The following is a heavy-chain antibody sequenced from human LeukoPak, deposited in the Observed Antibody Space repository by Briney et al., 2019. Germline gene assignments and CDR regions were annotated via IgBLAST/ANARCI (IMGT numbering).Heavy chain of an antibody. Sequence: GGSLRLSCAGSGFTFNTYNMNWVRQAPGKGLEWVSSISSSSSYIYYADSVRGRFTISRDNAKNSLYLQMNSLRAEDTAVYYCARRGIQTYYYYYYMDVWGKGTTVTISS. CDR1: GFTFNTYN. J-gene: IGHJ6*03. D-gene: IGHD2-15*01. V-gene: IGHV3-21*01. CDR3: ARRGIQTYYYYYYMDV. CDR2: ISSSSSYI.